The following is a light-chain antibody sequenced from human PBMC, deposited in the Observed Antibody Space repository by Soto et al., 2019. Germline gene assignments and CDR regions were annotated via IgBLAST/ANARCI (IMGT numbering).Light chain of an antibody. Sequence: QSVLTQPPSASGSPGQSVTISCTGTSSDVGGYNYVSCYQQHPGKAPKLMIYEVIKRPSGVPDRFSGSKSGNTASLTVSGLQAEDEADYYCSSYAGSNNYVFGTGTKVTVL. CDR3: SSYAGSNNYV. CDR1: SSDVGGYNY. CDR2: EVI. V-gene: IGLV2-8*01. J-gene: IGLJ1*01.